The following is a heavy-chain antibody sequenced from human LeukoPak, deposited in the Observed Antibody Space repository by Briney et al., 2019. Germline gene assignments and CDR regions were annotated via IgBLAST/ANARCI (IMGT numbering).Heavy chain of an antibody. CDR2: IYHSGST. J-gene: IGHJ5*02. V-gene: IGHV4-38-2*02. CDR3: ARGGRIVGATSWFDP. D-gene: IGHD1-26*01. CDR1: GYSISSGYY. Sequence: SETLSLTCTVSGYSISSGYYWGWIRQPPGKGLEWIGSIYHSGSTYYNPSLKSRVTISVDTSKNQFSLKLSSVTAADTAVYYCARGGRIVGATSWFDPWGQGTLVTVSS.